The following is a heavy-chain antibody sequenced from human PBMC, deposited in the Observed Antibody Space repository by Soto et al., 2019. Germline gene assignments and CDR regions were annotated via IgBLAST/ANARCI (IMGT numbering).Heavy chain of an antibody. Sequence: QVQLQQWGAGLLKPSETLSLTCAVYGGSFSGYYWSWIRQPPGKGLEWIGEINHSGSTNYNPSLKSRVTISVDTSKNQFSLKLSSVTAADTAVYYCARGIYPWVPAAMTPLGYWGQGTLVTVSS. CDR2: INHSGST. J-gene: IGHJ4*02. D-gene: IGHD2-2*01. CDR3: ARGIYPWVPAAMTPLGY. CDR1: GGSFSGYY. V-gene: IGHV4-34*01.